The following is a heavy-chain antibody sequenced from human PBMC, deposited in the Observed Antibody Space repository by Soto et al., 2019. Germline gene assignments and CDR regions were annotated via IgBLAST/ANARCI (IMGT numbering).Heavy chain of an antibody. V-gene: IGHV3-64D*06. CDR2: ISSNGGST. CDR3: VKGKIVGALTTFDY. J-gene: IGHJ4*01. D-gene: IGHD1-26*01. Sequence: GGSLRLSCSASGFTFSSYAMHWVRQAPGKGLEYVSAISSNGGSTYYADSVKGRFTISRDNSKNTLYLQMSSLRAEDTAVYYCVKGKIVGALTTFDYWGQEPWSPSP. CDR1: GFTFSSYA.